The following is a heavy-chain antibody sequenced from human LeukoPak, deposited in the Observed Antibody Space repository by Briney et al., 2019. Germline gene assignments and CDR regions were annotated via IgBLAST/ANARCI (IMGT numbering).Heavy chain of an antibody. V-gene: IGHV3-33*01. CDR2: IWYDGSNK. CDR3: ARDGGHAYYYYYYGTDV. Sequence: GGSLRLSCAASGFTFSSYGMHWVRQAPGKGLEWVAVIWYDGSNKYYADSVKGRFTISRDNSKNTLYLQMNSLRAEDTAVYYCARDGGHAYYYYYYGTDVWGQGTTVTVSS. CDR1: GFTFSSYG. J-gene: IGHJ6*02. D-gene: IGHD3-16*01.